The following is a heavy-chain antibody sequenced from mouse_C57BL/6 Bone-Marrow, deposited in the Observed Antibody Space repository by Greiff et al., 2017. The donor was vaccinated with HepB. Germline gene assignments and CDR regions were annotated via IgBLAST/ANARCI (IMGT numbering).Heavy chain of an antibody. Sequence: VKLVESGPELVKPGASVKLSCKASGYTFTSYDINWVKQRPGQGLEWIGWIYPRDGSTKYNEKFKGKATLTVDTSSSTAYMELHSLTSEDSAVYFCARIYYYGSSYVWYFDVWGTGTTVTVSS. D-gene: IGHD1-1*01. CDR2: IYPRDGST. V-gene: IGHV1-85*01. J-gene: IGHJ1*03. CDR3: ARIYYYGSSYVWYFDV. CDR1: GYTFTSYD.